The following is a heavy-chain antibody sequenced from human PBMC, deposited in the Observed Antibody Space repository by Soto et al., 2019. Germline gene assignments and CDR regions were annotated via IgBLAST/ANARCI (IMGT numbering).Heavy chain of an antibody. CDR1: GGSIGSGSYY. D-gene: IGHD3-22*01. CDR3: ARGGYYYDSSAYSEVYYFDY. J-gene: IGHJ4*02. Sequence: QVQLQETGPGLVKPSQTLSPTCTVSGGSIGSGSYYWSWIRQHPGKGLEWIGYIYFSGSTYYNPSLKSRVTIAEVTSKNQFSLRLSSVTAADTAMYYCARGGYYYDSSAYSEVYYFDYWGQGLLVTVSS. V-gene: IGHV4-31*03. CDR2: IYFSGST.